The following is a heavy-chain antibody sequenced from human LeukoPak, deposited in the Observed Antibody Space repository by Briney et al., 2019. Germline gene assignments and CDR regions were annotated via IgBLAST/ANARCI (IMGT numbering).Heavy chain of an antibody. J-gene: IGHJ4*02. CDR2: ISRRGETI. CDR3: ARDTPPVAPNSGYDEVGYYFDY. Sequence: GGSLRLSCAVSGFSFSTYSWNWVRQTPGKGLEWISYISRRGETIFYADSVKGRFTISRDNSKNTLYLQMNSLRTEDTAVYYCARDTPPVAPNSGYDEVGYYFDYWGQGTLVTVSS. CDR1: GFSFSTYS. V-gene: IGHV3-48*01. D-gene: IGHD5-12*01.